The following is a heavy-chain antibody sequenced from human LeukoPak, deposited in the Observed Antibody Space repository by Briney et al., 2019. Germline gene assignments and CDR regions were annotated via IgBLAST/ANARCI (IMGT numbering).Heavy chain of an antibody. V-gene: IGHV4-39*01. J-gene: IGHJ6*03. CDR2: IYYSGST. Sequence: SETLSLTCTVSDGSISSGNYYWGWIRQPPGKGLEWIGSIYYSGSTYYNPSLKSRVTISVDTSKNQFSLKLSSVTAADTAVYYCARGDVRFLEWLFSYMDVWGKGTTVTVSS. CDR3: ARGDVRFLEWLFSYMDV. CDR1: DGSISSGNYY. D-gene: IGHD3-3*01.